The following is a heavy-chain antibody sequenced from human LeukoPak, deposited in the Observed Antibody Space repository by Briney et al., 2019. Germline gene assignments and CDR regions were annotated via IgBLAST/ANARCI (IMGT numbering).Heavy chain of an antibody. D-gene: IGHD6-19*01. CDR2: ISYDGSNK. J-gene: IGHJ4*02. CDR1: GFTFSSYA. V-gene: IGHV3-30-3*02. CDR3: AKSTGYSSGWYHPADY. Sequence: GRSLRLSCAASGFTFSSYAMHWVRQAPSKGLEWVAVISYDGSNKYYADSVKGRFTISRDNSKNTLYLQMNSLRAEDTAVYHCAKSTGYSSGWYHPADYWGQGTLVTVSS.